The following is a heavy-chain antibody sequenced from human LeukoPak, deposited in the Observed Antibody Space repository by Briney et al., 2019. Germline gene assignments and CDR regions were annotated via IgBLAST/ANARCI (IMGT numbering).Heavy chain of an antibody. D-gene: IGHD2-8*01. Sequence: PSETLSLTCTVSGGSISSSSYYWGWIRQPPGKGLEWIGSIYYSGSTYYNPSLKSRVTISVDTSKNQFSLNLSSVTAADTAVHYCAREGDKYANWFDTWGQGTLVTVPS. CDR3: AREGDKYANWFDT. CDR1: GGSISSSSYY. V-gene: IGHV4-39*07. J-gene: IGHJ5*02. CDR2: IYYSGST.